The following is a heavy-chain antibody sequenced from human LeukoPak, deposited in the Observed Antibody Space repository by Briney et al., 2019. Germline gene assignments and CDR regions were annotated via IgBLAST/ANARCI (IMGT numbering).Heavy chain of an antibody. J-gene: IGHJ4*02. CDR2: ISYDGSNK. CDR3: ARDGAFQWLRLDY. D-gene: IGHD6-19*01. CDR1: RFRFNSYG. Sequence: GGSLRLSCAASRFRFNSYGMHWVRQAPGKGLEWVAAISYDGSNKYYADSVKGRFSISRDNSKNTLDLQMNSLRAEDTAVYFCARDGAFQWLRLDYWGQGTLVTVSS. V-gene: IGHV3-30*19.